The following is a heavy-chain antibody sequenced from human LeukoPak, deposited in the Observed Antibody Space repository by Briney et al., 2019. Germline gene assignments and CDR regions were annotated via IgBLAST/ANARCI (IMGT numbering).Heavy chain of an antibody. CDR1: GYTFTGYY. J-gene: IGHJ5*02. D-gene: IGHD6-19*01. Sequence: ASVKVSCKASGYTFTGYYMHWVRQAPGQGLEWMGWINPNSGGTNYAQKFQGRVTMTRDTSISTAYMELSRLRSDDTAVYYCARDSSSGYNWFDPWGQGTLVTVSS. V-gene: IGHV1-2*02. CDR2: INPNSGGT. CDR3: ARDSSSGYNWFDP.